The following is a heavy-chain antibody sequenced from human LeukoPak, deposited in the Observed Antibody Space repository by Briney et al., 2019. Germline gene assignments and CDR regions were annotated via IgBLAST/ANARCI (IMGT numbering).Heavy chain of an antibody. CDR3: ARHGGETLYEVRFDP. V-gene: IGHV4-59*08. CDR1: GGSISSYY. CDR2: VYYSGST. D-gene: IGHD5/OR15-5a*01. J-gene: IGHJ5*02. Sequence: PSETLSLTCTVSGGSISSYYWSWIRQPPGKGLEWIGYVYYSGSTNYNPSLKSRVTISLDTSKNQFSLRLSSVTAADTAVYYCARHGGETLYEVRFDPWGQGTLVTVSS.